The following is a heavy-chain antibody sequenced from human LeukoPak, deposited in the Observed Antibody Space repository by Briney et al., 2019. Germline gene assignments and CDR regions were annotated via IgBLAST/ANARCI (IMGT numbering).Heavy chain of an antibody. D-gene: IGHD3-16*02. J-gene: IGHJ1*01. V-gene: IGHV3-7*01. CDR1: GFTFGSHW. CDR2: INQDGSDK. Sequence: PGGSLRLSCAASGFTFGSHWMSWVRQAPGRGLEWVADINQDGSDKHYVDSVKGRFTISRDNAESSLYLQVNSLRAEDTAVCYCVRDPRSFHFWGQGTLVTVSS. CDR3: VRDPRSFHF.